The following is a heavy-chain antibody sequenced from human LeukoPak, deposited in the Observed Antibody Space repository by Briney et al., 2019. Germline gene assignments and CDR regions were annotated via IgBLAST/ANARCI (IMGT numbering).Heavy chain of an antibody. V-gene: IGHV4-59*01. Sequence: SETLSLTCTVSGGSISSYYWSWIRQPPGKGLEWIGYIYDSGSTNYNPSLKSRVTISVDTSKNQFSLKLSSVTAADTAVYYCARGGYGGNYIDYWGQGTLVTVSS. J-gene: IGHJ4*02. CDR2: IYDSGST. D-gene: IGHD4-23*01. CDR1: GGSISSYY. CDR3: ARGGYGGNYIDY.